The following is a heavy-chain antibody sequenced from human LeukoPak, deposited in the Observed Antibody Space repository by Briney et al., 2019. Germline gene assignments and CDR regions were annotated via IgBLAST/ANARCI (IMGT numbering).Heavy chain of an antibody. CDR2: IPYEGINK. CDR3: ATDRIGYQLSDY. D-gene: IGHD2-2*01. J-gene: IGHJ4*02. CDR1: GFPFSSYG. Sequence: GSLRLSCAASGFPFSSYGMHWVRQAPGKGLEWVAFIPYEGINKYYTDSVKGRFTISRDNSKSTLYLQMNSLRAEDTAVYYCATDRIGYQLSDYWGQGTLVTVSS. V-gene: IGHV3-30*02.